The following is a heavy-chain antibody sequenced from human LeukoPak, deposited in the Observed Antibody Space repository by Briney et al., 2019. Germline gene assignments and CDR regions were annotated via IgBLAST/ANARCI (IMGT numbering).Heavy chain of an antibody. V-gene: IGHV4-39*07. Sequence: SETLSLTCTVSGGSISSGGYYWSWIRQPPGKGLEWIGSIYYSGSTYYNPSLKSRVTISVDTSKNQFSLKLSSVTAADTAVYYCARAPYDCSSTSCFLFPYYFDYWGQGTLVTVSS. D-gene: IGHD2-2*01. CDR2: IYYSGST. CDR3: ARAPYDCSSTSCFLFPYYFDY. CDR1: GGSISSGGYY. J-gene: IGHJ4*02.